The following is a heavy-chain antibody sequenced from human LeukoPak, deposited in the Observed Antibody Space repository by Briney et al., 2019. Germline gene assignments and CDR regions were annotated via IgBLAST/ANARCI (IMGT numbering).Heavy chain of an antibody. V-gene: IGHV1-18*04. J-gene: IGHJ5*02. Sequence: ASVTVSCKASGYTFTSYGISWVRQAPGQGLEWMGWISAYNGNANYAQKLQGRVTMTTDTSTSTAYMELRSLRSDDTAVYYCARAWIVVVPAAILPLWFDPWGQGTLVTVSS. CDR2: ISAYNGNA. CDR3: ARAWIVVVPAAILPLWFDP. CDR1: GYTFTSYG. D-gene: IGHD2-2*01.